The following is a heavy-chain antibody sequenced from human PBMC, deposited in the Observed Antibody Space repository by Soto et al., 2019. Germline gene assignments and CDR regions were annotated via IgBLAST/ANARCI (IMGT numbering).Heavy chain of an antibody. J-gene: IGHJ4*02. D-gene: IGHD1-26*01. CDR1: AMCVSELGYH. Sequence: PATPSLTCTFSAMCVSELGYHWGWFGPPPGKGLDWIGNIYYSGSTFYNPSLRSRVTLSVDTSKNQFSLRLNSVTVADTAVYFSAGLVAPASRNSDFDYWGKGT. CDR3: AGLVAPASRNSDFDY. CDR2: IYYSGST. V-gene: IGHV4-39*05.